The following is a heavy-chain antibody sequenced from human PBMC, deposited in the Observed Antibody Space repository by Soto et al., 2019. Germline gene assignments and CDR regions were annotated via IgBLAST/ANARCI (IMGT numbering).Heavy chain of an antibody. CDR2: ISGSGGST. CDR3: AKIWPYSSGWYFDY. D-gene: IGHD6-19*01. V-gene: IGHV3-23*01. CDR1: GFTFSSYA. J-gene: IGHJ4*02. Sequence: EVQLLESGGGLVQPGGSLRLSCAASGFTFSSYAMSWIRQAPGKGLEWVSAISGSGGSTYYADSVKGRFTISRDNSKNTLYLQMNILRADDTAVYYCAKIWPYSSGWYFDYWGQGTLVTVSS.